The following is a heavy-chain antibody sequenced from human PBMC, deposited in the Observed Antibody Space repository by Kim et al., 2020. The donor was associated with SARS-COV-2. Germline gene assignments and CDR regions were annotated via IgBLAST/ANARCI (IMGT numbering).Heavy chain of an antibody. CDR1: GFNFSSHW. J-gene: IGHJ4*02. CDR2: INSDGSNT. Sequence: GGSLRLSCAASGFNFSSHWMHWVRQAPGKGLMWVSRINSDGSNTDYADSVKGRFTISRDNAKNTLYLQMHSLRAEDTAVYYCARAGITVVYYYFDYWGQG. V-gene: IGHV3-74*01. CDR3: ARAGITVVYYYFDY. D-gene: IGHD6-19*01.